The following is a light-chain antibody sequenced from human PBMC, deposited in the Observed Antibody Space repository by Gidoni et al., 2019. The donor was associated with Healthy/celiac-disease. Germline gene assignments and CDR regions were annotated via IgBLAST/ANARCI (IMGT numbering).Light chain of an antibody. Sequence: EIVMTQSPATLSVSPGERATLSCRASQSVSSNLAWYQQKPGQAPRLLIYGASTRATGIPARFSGSGFGTELTLNISRLQSEDFAVYYCQQYNNGPPWTFGQXTKVEIK. J-gene: IGKJ1*01. CDR2: GAS. CDR1: QSVSSN. CDR3: QQYNNGPPWT. V-gene: IGKV3-15*01.